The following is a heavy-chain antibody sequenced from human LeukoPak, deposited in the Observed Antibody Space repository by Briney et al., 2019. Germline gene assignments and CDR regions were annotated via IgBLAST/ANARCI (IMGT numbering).Heavy chain of an antibody. J-gene: IGHJ4*02. V-gene: IGHV1-2*02. CDR3: ARVGSSGWYVHPTLDY. D-gene: IGHD6-19*01. Sequence: ASVKVSCKASGYTFSDYYIHWVLQAPGQGLEWMAWINPSNGDTNYAQKFQGRVTMTRDTSISTVYMELTRLISDDTAVYYCARVGSSGWYVHPTLDYWGQGTLVTVSS. CDR2: INPSNGDT. CDR1: GYTFSDYY.